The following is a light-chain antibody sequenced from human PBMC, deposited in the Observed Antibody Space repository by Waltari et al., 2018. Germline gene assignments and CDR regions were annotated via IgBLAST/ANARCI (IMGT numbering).Light chain of an antibody. V-gene: IGKV3-20*01. CDR3: QQYGSSVMYT. CDR2: GAS. CDR1: LRLTKRY. J-gene: IGKJ2*01. Sequence: VLTQSPGTLSLSPGERATLSCRASLRLTKRYLAGYQQKPGQAPRLLIYGASSRAAGIPDRFTGSGSGTDYTLTISRLEPEDFAVYYCQQYGSSVMYTFGQGTRLEI.